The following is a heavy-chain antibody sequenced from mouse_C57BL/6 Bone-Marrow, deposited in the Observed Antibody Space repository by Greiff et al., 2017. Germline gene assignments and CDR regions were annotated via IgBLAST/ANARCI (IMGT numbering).Heavy chain of an antibody. CDR3: ARHKRYYYGSSYAWFAY. CDR2: ISGGGGNT. J-gene: IGHJ3*01. V-gene: IGHV5-9*01. CDR1: GFTFSSYT. D-gene: IGHD1-1*01. Sequence: VQLKESGGGLVKPGGSLKLSCAASGFTFSSYTMSWVRQTPEKRLEWVATISGGGGNTYYPDSVKGRFTISRDNAKNTLYLQMSSLRSEDTALYYCARHKRYYYGSSYAWFAYWGQGTLVTVSA.